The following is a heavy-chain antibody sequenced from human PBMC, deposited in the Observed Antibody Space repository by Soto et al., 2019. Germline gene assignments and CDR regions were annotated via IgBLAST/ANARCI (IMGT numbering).Heavy chain of an antibody. Sequence: TGGSLRLSCAASGFTFSSYSMNWVRQAPGKGLEWVSSISGSSSYIYYADSVKGRFTISRDNAKNSLYLQMNSLRAEDTAVYYCARDQLIVATTKGYYYYGMDVWGQGTTVTVSS. CDR3: ARDQLIVATTKGYYYYGMDV. CDR1: GFTFSSYS. CDR2: ISGSSSYI. J-gene: IGHJ6*02. V-gene: IGHV3-21*01. D-gene: IGHD5-12*01.